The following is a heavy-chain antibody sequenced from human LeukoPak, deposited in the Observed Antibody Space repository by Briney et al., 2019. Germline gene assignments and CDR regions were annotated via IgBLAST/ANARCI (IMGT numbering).Heavy chain of an antibody. CDR1: GGSISSYY. J-gene: IGHJ3*02. CDR3: ARDLAYCGGDCYSSGAFDI. V-gene: IGHV4-4*07. CDR2: IYTSGST. Sequence: SETLSLTCTVSGGSISSYYWSWIRQPAGKGLEWIGRIYTSGSTNYNPSLKSRVTISVDTSKNQFSLKLSSVTAADTAAYYCARDLAYCGGDCYSSGAFDIWGQGTMVTVSS. D-gene: IGHD2-21*02.